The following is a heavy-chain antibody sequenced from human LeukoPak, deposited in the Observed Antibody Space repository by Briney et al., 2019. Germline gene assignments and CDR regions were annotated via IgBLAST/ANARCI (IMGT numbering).Heavy chain of an antibody. D-gene: IGHD5-18*01. Sequence: GGSLRLSCAASGFTVSSNYMSWVRQAPGKGLEWVSVIYSGGSTYYADSVKGRFTISRDNSKNTLYLQMNSLRAEDTAVYYCASGPPGIQLWLPWFDPWGQGTLVTVSS. J-gene: IGHJ5*02. V-gene: IGHV3-66*01. CDR3: ASGPPGIQLWLPWFDP. CDR2: IYSGGST. CDR1: GFTVSSNY.